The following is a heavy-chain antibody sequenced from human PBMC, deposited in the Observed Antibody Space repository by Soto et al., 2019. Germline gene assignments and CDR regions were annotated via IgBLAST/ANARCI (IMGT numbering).Heavy chain of an antibody. D-gene: IGHD3-10*01. CDR1: GFIFSNNG. CDR2: TSHDGRDN. V-gene: IGHV3-33*01. CDR3: ARWGGSMSSGYYIDY. J-gene: IGHJ4*02. Sequence: QVQLVESGGGMVQPGRSLRLSCAASGFIFSNNGFHWVRQAPGKGLEWVSLTSHDGRDNHYADSVKGRFTISRDNAKNPVFLQMNSLRVEDTAVYFCARWGGSMSSGYYIDYWGQGTLVTVSS.